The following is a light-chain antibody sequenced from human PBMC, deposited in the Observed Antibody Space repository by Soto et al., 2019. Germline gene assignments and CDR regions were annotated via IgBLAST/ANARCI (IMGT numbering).Light chain of an antibody. CDR3: SSYTRSSSLV. Sequence: QSALTQPASVSGSPGQSITISCTGASSDVGSYNYVSWYQQYPGKAPKLMLFEVSARPSGVSNRFSGSKSGSTASLTISGLHAEDEADYYCSSYTRSSSLVFGTGTKATVL. CDR2: EVS. V-gene: IGLV2-14*01. CDR1: SSDVGSYNY. J-gene: IGLJ1*01.